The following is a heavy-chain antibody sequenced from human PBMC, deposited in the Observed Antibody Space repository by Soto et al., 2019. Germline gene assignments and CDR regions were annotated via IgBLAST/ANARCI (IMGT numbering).Heavy chain of an antibody. Sequence: LSLTCAVYGGSFSGYYWSWIRQPPGKGLEWIGEINHSGSTNYNPSLKSRVTISVDTSKNQFSLKLSSVTAADTAVYYCARGAEMASIGGAFDIWGQGTMVTVSS. V-gene: IGHV4-34*01. J-gene: IGHJ3*02. D-gene: IGHD3-10*01. CDR1: GGSFSGYY. CDR2: INHSGST. CDR3: ARGAEMASIGGAFDI.